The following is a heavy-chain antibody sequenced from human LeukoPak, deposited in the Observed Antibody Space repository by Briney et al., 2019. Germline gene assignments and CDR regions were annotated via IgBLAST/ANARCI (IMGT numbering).Heavy chain of an antibody. J-gene: IGHJ6*04. Sequence: GGSLRLSCAASGFTFSSYTMNWVRQAPGKGLEWVSSISISSSSIYYADSVKGRFTISRDNAKNSLYLQMNSLRAEDTAVYYCARDLSRIVPAAMPWGLLNVWGKGTTVTVSS. V-gene: IGHV3-21*01. CDR2: ISISSSSI. D-gene: IGHD2-2*01. CDR3: ARDLSRIVPAAMPWGLLNV. CDR1: GFTFSSYT.